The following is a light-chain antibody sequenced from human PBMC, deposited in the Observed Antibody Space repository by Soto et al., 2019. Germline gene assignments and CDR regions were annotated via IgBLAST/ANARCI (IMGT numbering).Light chain of an antibody. CDR3: QVGDVSLDHQV. J-gene: IGLJ2*01. CDR1: NIGSKT. V-gene: IGLV3-21*02. Sequence: SSVLTQPPSVSVAPGQTASITCGGNNIGSKTVHWYQQKPGQAPMLVVYDDADRPSGIPERFSGSNSGNTATLTISRVEAGDEAAYYCQVGDVSLDHQVFGGGTKVTVL. CDR2: DDA.